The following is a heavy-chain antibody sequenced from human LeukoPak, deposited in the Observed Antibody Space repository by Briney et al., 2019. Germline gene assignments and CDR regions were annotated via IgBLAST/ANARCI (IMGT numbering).Heavy chain of an antibody. V-gene: IGHV3-23*01. CDR1: GFTFKNYA. CDR3: ARATALYSSSSSLFY. CDR2: ISGDAVTS. J-gene: IGHJ4*02. Sequence: GGSLRLSCAASGFTFKNYAMNWVRQSPGQGLEWVSTISGDAVTSWYADSVKGRFTISRDNSKNTLYLQMNSLRAEDTAVYYCARATALYSSSSSLFYWGQGTLVTVSS. D-gene: IGHD6-6*01.